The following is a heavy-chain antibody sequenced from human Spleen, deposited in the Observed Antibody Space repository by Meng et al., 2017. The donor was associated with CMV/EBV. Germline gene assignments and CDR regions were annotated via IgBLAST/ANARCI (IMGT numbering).Heavy chain of an antibody. CDR2: ISHTGTT. CDR1: SISSNRFY. D-gene: IGHD6-19*01. J-gene: IGHJ4*02. V-gene: IGHV4-39*01. CDR3: ARTYTSGWFGVGGNYFDD. Sequence: SISSNRFYWGWIRQSPGKGLEWIGSISHTGTTYYNPSLKSRVTMSVDTSQNQFSLKLPSVNAADTAIYYCARTYTSGWFGVGGNYFDDWGQGTLVTVSS.